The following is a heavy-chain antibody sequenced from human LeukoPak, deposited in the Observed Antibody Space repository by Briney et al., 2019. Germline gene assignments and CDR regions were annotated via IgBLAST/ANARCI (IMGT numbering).Heavy chain of an antibody. CDR3: ARLVAEKQGYYYYYGMDV. Sequence: PSETLSLTCTVSGGSVRGYYWSWIRQPPGKGLEWIGYIYYSGSTNYNPSLKSRVTISVDTSKNQFSLKLSSVTAADTAVYYCARLVAEKQGYYYYYGMDVWGQGTTVTVSS. J-gene: IGHJ6*02. V-gene: IGHV4-59*08. D-gene: IGHD3-10*01. CDR2: IYYSGST. CDR1: GGSVRGYY.